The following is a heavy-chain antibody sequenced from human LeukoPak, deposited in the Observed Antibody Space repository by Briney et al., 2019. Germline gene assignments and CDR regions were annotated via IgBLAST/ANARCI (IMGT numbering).Heavy chain of an antibody. D-gene: IGHD2-15*01. CDR3: ARTDCSGSSCYKIYYFDY. Sequence: GGSLRLSCAASGITVSNNYMSWVRQAPGKGLEWVSVIYSGGTTYYADSVKGRFTISRDNSKNTLYLQMNSLRAEDTAVYYCARTDCSGSSCYKIYYFDYWGQGTLVTVSS. CDR2: IYSGGTT. V-gene: IGHV3-53*01. CDR1: GITVSNNY. J-gene: IGHJ4*02.